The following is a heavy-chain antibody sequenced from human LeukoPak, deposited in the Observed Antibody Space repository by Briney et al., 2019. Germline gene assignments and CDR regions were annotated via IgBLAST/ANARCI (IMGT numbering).Heavy chain of an antibody. J-gene: IGHJ4*02. CDR3: AKDLAARRYFDY. D-gene: IGHD6-6*01. CDR2: ISGTNPNT. V-gene: IGHV3-23*01. CDR1: GFTFKNYA. Sequence: GGSLRLSCAASGFTFKNYAMNWVRQAPGKGLEWVSAISGTNPNTYYADSVKGRFTISRDNSKNTLYLQMNSLRAEDTAVYYRAKDLAARRYFDYWGQGTLVTVSS.